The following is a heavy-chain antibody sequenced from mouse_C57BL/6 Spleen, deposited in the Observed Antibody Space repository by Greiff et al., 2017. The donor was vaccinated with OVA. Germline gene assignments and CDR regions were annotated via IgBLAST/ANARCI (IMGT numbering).Heavy chain of an antibody. CDR2: ISYDGSN. CDR1: GYSITSGYY. V-gene: IGHV3-6*01. J-gene: IGHJ4*01. CDR3: ARYYYGSVDY. Sequence: EVQLVESGPGLVKPSQSLSLTCSVTGYSITSGYYWNWIRQFPGNKLEWMGYISYDGSNNYNPSLKNRISITRDTSKNQFFLKLNSVTTEDTATYYCARYYYGSVDYWGQGTSVTVSS. D-gene: IGHD1-1*01.